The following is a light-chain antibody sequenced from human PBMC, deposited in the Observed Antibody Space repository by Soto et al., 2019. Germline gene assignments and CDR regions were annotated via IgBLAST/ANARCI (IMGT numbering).Light chain of an antibody. CDR3: QHTYNTPWT. CDR1: QSISSY. Sequence: DIQMTQSPSSLSASVGDRVTITCRASQSISSYLNWYQHKPGKAPKLLIYTASSLQSGVPSRFSGSGSGTDFTLTISSLQPEDFATYYCQHTYNTPWTFGQGTKVDFK. J-gene: IGKJ1*01. V-gene: IGKV1-39*01. CDR2: TAS.